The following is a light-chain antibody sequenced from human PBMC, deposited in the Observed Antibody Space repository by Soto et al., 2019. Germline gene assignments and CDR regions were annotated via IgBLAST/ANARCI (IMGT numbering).Light chain of an antibody. CDR2: TNN. V-gene: IGLV1-44*01. J-gene: IGLJ2*01. CDR3: AAWDDTLNGVV. Sequence: QSVLTQPPSASGTPGQRVTISCSGSTSNIGSNTVNWYQQLPGTAPKLLIYTNNQRPSGVPDRFSGSKSGTSASLAIGGLQSEYEADYYCAAWDDTLNGVVFGGGTKLTVL. CDR1: TSNIGSNT.